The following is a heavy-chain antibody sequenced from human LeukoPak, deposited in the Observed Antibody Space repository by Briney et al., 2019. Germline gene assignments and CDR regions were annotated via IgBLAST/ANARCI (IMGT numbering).Heavy chain of an antibody. Sequence: PSETLSLTCAVYGGSFSGYYWSWIRQPPGKGLEWIGEINHSGSTNYNPSLKSRVTISVDTSKNQFSLKLSSVTAADTAVYYCARANRKGYCSSTSCSLPGFVDVWGKGTTVTVSS. J-gene: IGHJ6*04. CDR3: ARANRKGYCSSTSCSLPGFVDV. D-gene: IGHD2-2*01. CDR1: GGSFSGYY. CDR2: INHSGST. V-gene: IGHV4-34*01.